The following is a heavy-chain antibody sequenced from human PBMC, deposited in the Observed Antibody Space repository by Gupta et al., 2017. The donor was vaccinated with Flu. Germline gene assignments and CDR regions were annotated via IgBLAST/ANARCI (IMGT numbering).Heavy chain of an antibody. V-gene: IGHV3-23*04. CDR2: ITGGGGRA. Sequence: EVQLVESGGGLVHPGGSLRLSCAVSGVTCRAFAMSWVRQAPGKGLEWLSSITGGGGRAYYADSVRGRFTISRDNLKNTFYLQLDSLRAEDTAIYFCAKEFEGQYYFDFWGQGALVTVSS. D-gene: IGHD3-10*01. CDR3: AKEFEGQYYFDF. CDR1: GVTCRAFA. J-gene: IGHJ4*02.